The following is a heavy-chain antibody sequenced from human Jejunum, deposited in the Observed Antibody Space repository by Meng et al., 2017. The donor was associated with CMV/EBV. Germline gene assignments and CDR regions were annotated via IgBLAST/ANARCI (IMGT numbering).Heavy chain of an antibody. CDR1: ADSFMYYY. D-gene: IGHD3-10*01. J-gene: IGHJ4*02. CDR2: VSYSGTS. CDR3: ARDRGGLGKYFDY. Sequence: VSADSFMYYYWGWIRQSPEKGLEWIGYVSYSGTSYYNPSLKSRVTVSLDMSKSQFSLTLTSVTAADTAVYFCARDRGGLGKYFDYWGQGSLVTVSS. V-gene: IGHV4-59*13.